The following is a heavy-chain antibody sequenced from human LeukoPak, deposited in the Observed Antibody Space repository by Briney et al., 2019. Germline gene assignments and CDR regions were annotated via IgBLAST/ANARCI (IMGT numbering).Heavy chain of an antibody. Sequence: SETLSLTCIVSGGSISSYYWSWIRQPPGKGLEWIGYIYYSGSTNYNPSLKSRVTMSVDTSKTQFSLKLSFVTAADTAVYYCAREWVVAATLYYYYYGMDVWGQGTTVTVSS. CDR3: AREWVVAATLYYYYYGMDV. D-gene: IGHD2-15*01. CDR2: IYYSGST. CDR1: GGSISSYY. J-gene: IGHJ6*02. V-gene: IGHV4-59*12.